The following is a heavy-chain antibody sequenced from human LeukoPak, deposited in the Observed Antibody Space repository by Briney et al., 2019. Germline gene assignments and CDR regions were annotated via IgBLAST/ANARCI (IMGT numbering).Heavy chain of an antibody. CDR1: GSTLTEFS. J-gene: IGHJ4*02. V-gene: IGHV1-24*01. CDR3: AAIAPGDLFDS. D-gene: IGHD7-27*01. Sequence: ASVTVSCKVSGSTLTEFSIHWVRQAPGKGLEWMGGFVPEDDETIYAQSFQGRVTMTEDTPTDTAYMELSSLRSEDTAMYYCAAIAPGDLFDSWGQGTLVTVSS. CDR2: FVPEDDET.